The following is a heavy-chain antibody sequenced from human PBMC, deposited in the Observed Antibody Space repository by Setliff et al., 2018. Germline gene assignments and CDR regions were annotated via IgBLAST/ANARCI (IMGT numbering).Heavy chain of an antibody. V-gene: IGHV1-69*13. J-gene: IGHJ6*02. CDR1: GGTFSSYA. D-gene: IGHD3-9*01. CDR3: ARVLEPNYDILTGYYYYYYYGMDV. Sequence: GASVKVSCKASGGTFSSYAISWVRQAPGQGLEWMGGIIPIFGTANYAQKFQGRVTITADESTSTAYMELSSLRSEDTAAYYCARVLEPNYDILTGYYYYYYYGMDVWGQGTTVTVSS. CDR2: IIPIFGTA.